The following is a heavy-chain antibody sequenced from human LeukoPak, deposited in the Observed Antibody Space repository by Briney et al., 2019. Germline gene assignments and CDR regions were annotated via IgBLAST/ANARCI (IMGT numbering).Heavy chain of an antibody. CDR1: GFTFSSYA. D-gene: IGHD3-22*01. CDR2: ISGSGGST. CDR3: AKGPSDSSGYSPFDY. V-gene: IGHV3-23*01. Sequence: GGSLRLSCAASGFTFSSYAMSWVRQAPGKGLEWVSAISGSGGSTYYADSVKGRFTISRDNSKNTLYLQMNSLRAEDAAVYYCAKGPSDSSGYSPFDYWGQGTLVTVSS. J-gene: IGHJ4*02.